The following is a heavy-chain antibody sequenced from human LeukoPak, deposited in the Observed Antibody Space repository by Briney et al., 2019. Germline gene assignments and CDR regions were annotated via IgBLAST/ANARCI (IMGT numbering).Heavy chain of an antibody. Sequence: GGSLRLSCAASGFTFSSYAMSWVRQAPGKGLEWVSAISGSGGSTYYADSVKGRFTISRDNSKNTLYLQMNSLRAEDTAVYYCAKDALRFLERLSPSRPLHFDYWGQGTLVTVSS. D-gene: IGHD3-3*01. J-gene: IGHJ4*02. CDR1: GFTFSSYA. CDR2: ISGSGGST. CDR3: AKDALRFLERLSPSRPLHFDY. V-gene: IGHV3-23*01.